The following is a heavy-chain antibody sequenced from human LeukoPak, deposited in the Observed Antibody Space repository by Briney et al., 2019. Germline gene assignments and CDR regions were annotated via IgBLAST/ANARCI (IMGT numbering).Heavy chain of an antibody. CDR2: IYPGDSDT. CDR1: GYNFTTFW. Sequence: GESLKISCKTSGYNFTTFWIGWVRQMPGKGLEWMGIIYPGDSDTRYSPSFQGQVTISADKSISTAYLQWSSLKASDTAMYYCARGRDGYSFGFDYWGQGTLVTVSS. V-gene: IGHV5-51*01. CDR3: ARGRDGYSFGFDY. J-gene: IGHJ4*02. D-gene: IGHD5-24*01.